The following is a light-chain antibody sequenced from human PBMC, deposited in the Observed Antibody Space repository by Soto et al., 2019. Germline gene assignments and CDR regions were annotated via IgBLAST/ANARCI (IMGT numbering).Light chain of an antibody. CDR1: QSVSSN. CDR2: GAS. V-gene: IGKV3-15*01. CDR3: QQYNFWPT. Sequence: EIVMTQSPATLSVSPGERATHSCRASQSVSSNLAWYQQKPGQAPRLLIYGASTRATGIPARFSGSGSGTEFTLTISSLQSEDFAVYYCQQYNFWPTFGQGTKVEI. J-gene: IGKJ1*01.